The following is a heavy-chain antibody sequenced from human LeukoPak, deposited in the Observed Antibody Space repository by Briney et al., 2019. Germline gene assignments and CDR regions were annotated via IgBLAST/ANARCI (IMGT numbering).Heavy chain of an antibody. CDR1: GFAFSNFA. Sequence: GGSLRLSCAASGFAFSNFAMSWVRQAPGKGLEWVSGMSGSGDSSYYADSVKGRFTISRDNSKNALYLQMNSLRADDTALYYCAKMEGQRLYDYCMDVWGKGTMVTVSS. D-gene: IGHD3-3*01. J-gene: IGHJ6*03. V-gene: IGHV3-23*01. CDR2: MSGSGDSS. CDR3: AKMEGQRLYDYCMDV.